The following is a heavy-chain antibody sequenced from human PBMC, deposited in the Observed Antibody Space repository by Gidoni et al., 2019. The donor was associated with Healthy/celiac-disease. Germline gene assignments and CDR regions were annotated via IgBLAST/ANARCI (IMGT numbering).Heavy chain of an antibody. CDR3: AKLEGYCSGGSCYSYYYYYGMDV. Sequence: EVQLLESGGGLVQPGGSLRLSCAASGFTFSRYAMSWVRQAPGKGLEWVSAISGSGGSTYYADSVKGRFTISRDNSKNTLYLQMNSLRAEDTAVYYCAKLEGYCSGGSCYSYYYYYGMDVWGQGTTVTVSS. D-gene: IGHD2-15*01. CDR1: GFTFSRYA. CDR2: ISGSGGST. V-gene: IGHV3-23*01. J-gene: IGHJ6*02.